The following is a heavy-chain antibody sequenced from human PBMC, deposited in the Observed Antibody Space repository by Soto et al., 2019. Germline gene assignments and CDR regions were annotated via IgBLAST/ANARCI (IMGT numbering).Heavy chain of an antibody. Sequence: ASVTVCCKASVYPFTAYYFHWVRQAPGQGLEWVGWINPNDGDTDYAQKFQGWVTMTRDTSTSTAYMEVSRLKSDDTAVYYCARLAASYYFDYWGQGTQVTVSS. CDR3: ARLAASYYFDY. D-gene: IGHD6-6*01. J-gene: IGHJ4*02. CDR1: VYPFTAYY. V-gene: IGHV1-2*04. CDR2: INPNDGDT.